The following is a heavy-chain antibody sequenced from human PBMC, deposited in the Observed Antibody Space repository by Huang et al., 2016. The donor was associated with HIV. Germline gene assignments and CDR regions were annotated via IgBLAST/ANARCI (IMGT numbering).Heavy chain of an antibody. Sequence: QVRLVESGGGLVTPGGSLRLSCAASGFRFSDSYMSWVRQAPGKGVEWISYISGSSYKIYYADSVKGRFTVSRDNAKKSLFLQMDSLRVDDTAVYYCARDSTHYDYWGQGTLVSVS. CDR3: ARDSTHYDY. CDR1: GFRFSDSY. V-gene: IGHV3-11*01. CDR2: ISGSSYKI. J-gene: IGHJ4*02.